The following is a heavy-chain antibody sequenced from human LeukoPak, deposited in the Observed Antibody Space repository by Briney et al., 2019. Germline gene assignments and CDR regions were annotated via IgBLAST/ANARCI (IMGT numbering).Heavy chain of an antibody. CDR3: AREYDQLQDIVVLDY. J-gene: IGHJ4*02. CDR2: ISAYNGNT. D-gene: IGHD2-2*01. Sequence: ASVKVSCKASGYTFTSYGISWVRQAPGQGLEWMGWISAYNGNTNYAQKLQGRVTMTTDTSTSTAYMELRSLRSDDTAVYHCAREYDQLQDIVVLDYWGQGTLVTVSS. V-gene: IGHV1-18*04. CDR1: GYTFTSYG.